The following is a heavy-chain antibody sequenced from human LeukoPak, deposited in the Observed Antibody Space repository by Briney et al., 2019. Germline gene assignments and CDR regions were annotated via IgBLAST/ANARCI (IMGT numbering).Heavy chain of an antibody. Sequence: ASVKVSCKASGYTFISYGISWVRQAPGQGLEWMGWISAYNGNTNYAQKLQGRVTMTTDTSTSTAYMELRSLRSDDTAVYYCARSAVGRATYYDFWSGYYLLDYWGQGTLVTVSS. CDR1: GYTFISYG. CDR3: ARSAVGRATYYDFWSGYYLLDY. V-gene: IGHV1-18*01. J-gene: IGHJ4*02. D-gene: IGHD3-3*01. CDR2: ISAYNGNT.